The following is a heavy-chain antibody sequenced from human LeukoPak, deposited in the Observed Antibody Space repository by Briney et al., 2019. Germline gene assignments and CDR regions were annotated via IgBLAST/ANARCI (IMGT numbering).Heavy chain of an antibody. CDR3: SRSQFDY. CDR2: ISGDGTIK. V-gene: IGHV3-74*03. Sequence: GGSLRLSCEPSGFPFSSYWMLWVRQAPGKGLVWVSRISGDGTIKTYADFVRGRFIVSRDNTKNILYLQINGLKVEDTATYFCSRSQFDYWGQGVLVTVSS. CDR1: GFPFSSYW. J-gene: IGHJ4*02.